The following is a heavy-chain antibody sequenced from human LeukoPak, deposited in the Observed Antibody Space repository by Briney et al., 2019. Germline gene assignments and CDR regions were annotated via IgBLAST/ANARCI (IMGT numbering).Heavy chain of an antibody. J-gene: IGHJ1*01. CDR2: IIPIFGTA. CDR1: GGTFSSYA. CDR3: ALREGVRWEYFQH. V-gene: IGHV1-69*01. Sequence: SVKVSCKASGGTFSSYAISWVRQAPGQGLEWMGWIIPIFGTANYAQKFQGRVAITAGESTSTAYMELRSLRSGDSAAYYWALREGVRWEYFQHWGQGTLVTVSS. D-gene: IGHD4-23*01.